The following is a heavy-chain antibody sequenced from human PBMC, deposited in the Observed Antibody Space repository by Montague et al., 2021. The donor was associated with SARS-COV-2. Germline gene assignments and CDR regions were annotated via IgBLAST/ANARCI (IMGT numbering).Heavy chain of an antibody. D-gene: IGHD3-10*01. CDR3: ARGARQGYGFRLWSFDS. Sequence: SETLSLTCAVYGGSFSGYYWNWIRQPPGKGLEWIGEINHSGSTNCNPSLKSRVTMSVDTSKNQFSLKLSSVTAADTAVYYCARGARQGYGFRLWSFDSWGQGTLVTVSS. CDR1: GGSFSGYY. V-gene: IGHV4-34*01. CDR2: INHSGST. J-gene: IGHJ4*02.